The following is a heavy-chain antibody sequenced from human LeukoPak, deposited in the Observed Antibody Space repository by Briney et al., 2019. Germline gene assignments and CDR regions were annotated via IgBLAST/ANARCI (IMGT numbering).Heavy chain of an antibody. J-gene: IGHJ4*02. D-gene: IGHD3-16*02. V-gene: IGHV1-18*01. CDR2: ICAYNGNT. Sequence: ASVKVSCKASGYTFTSYGISWVRQAPGQGLEWMGWICAYNGNTNYAQKLQGRVTMTTDTSTSTAYMELRSLRSDDTAVYYCARAMITFGGVIARDYWGQGTLVTVSS. CDR3: ARAMITFGGVIARDY. CDR1: GYTFTSYG.